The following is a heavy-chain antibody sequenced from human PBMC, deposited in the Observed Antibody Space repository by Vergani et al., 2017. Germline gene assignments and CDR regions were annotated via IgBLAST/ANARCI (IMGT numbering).Heavy chain of an antibody. J-gene: IGHJ4*02. Sequence: QVQVVQSGAEVKKSGASVKVSCKTSGYTFSTYYMHWVRQAPGQGLEWMGIINPSGGNTNYAQKFQGRVTMTRDTSTRTVYMELSSLRSEDTAIYYCAKGEYGILTGYRYWGQGTLVTVSA. CDR1: GYTFSTYY. CDR3: AKGEYGILTGYRY. V-gene: IGHV1-46*03. D-gene: IGHD3-9*01. CDR2: INPSGGNT.